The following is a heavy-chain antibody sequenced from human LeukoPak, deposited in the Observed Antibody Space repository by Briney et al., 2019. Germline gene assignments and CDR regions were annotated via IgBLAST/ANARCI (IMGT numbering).Heavy chain of an antibody. CDR2: IYYSGST. D-gene: IGHD4-17*01. CDR1: GGSISSSSYY. CDR3: ASTVSLGGFDY. V-gene: IGHV4-39*01. J-gene: IGHJ4*02. Sequence: PSETLSLTCTVSGGSISSSSYYWGWIRQPAGKGVEWIVGIYYSGSTYYNPSLKSRVTISVDTSKNQFSLKLSSVTAADTAVYYCASTVSLGGFDYWGQGTLVTVSS.